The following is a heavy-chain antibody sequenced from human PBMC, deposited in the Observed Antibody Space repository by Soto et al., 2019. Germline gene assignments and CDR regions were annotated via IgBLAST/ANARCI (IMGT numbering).Heavy chain of an antibody. D-gene: IGHD3-22*01. CDR2: IDWDDDK. J-gene: IGHJ4*02. CDR1: GFSLSTSGMC. Sequence: SGPTLVNPTQTLTLTCTFSGFSLSTSGMCVSWIRQPPGKALEWLARIDWDDDKYYSTSLKTRLTISKDTSKNQVVLTMTNMDPVDTATYYCARDRYYYDSSGYYDYWGQGTLVTVSS. V-gene: IGHV2-70*11. CDR3: ARDRYYYDSSGYYDY.